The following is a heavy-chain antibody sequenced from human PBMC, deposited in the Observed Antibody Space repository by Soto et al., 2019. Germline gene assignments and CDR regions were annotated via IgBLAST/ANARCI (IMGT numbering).Heavy chain of an antibody. CDR1: GFTFSSYG. J-gene: IGHJ4*02. CDR3: AKGPWRYSYRLFDY. V-gene: IGHV3-30*18. CDR2: ISYDGSNK. D-gene: IGHD5-18*01. Sequence: GGSLRLSCAASGFTFSSYGMHWVRQAPGKGLEWVAVISYDGSNKYYADSVKGRFTISRDNSKNTLYLQMNSLRAEDTAVYYCAKGPWRYSYRLFDYWGQGTLVTVSS.